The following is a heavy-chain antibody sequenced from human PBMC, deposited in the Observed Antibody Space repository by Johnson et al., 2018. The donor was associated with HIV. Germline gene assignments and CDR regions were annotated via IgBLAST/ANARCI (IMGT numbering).Heavy chain of an antibody. CDR2: IYSGGST. CDR1: GFTVSSNY. D-gene: IGHD2-15*01. Sequence: EVQLVESGGGLVQPGGSLRLSCAASGFTVSSNYMSWVRQAPGKGLEWVSVIYSGGSTYYADSVKGRFTIARDNAKNSLYVQMNSLRVEDTAVYYCARSKDCSGGSCPDAFDIWGQGTMVIVSS. V-gene: IGHV3-66*01. CDR3: ARSKDCSGGSCPDAFDI. J-gene: IGHJ3*02.